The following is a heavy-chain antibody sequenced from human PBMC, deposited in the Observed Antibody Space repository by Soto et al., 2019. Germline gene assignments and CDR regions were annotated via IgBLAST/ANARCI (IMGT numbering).Heavy chain of an antibody. CDR2: IYYSGST. J-gene: IGHJ4*02. CDR1: GGSISSYY. CDR3: ARPTYNSGSPFDY. V-gene: IGHV4-59*01. D-gene: IGHD1-20*01. Sequence: PSETLSLTCTVSGGSISSYYWSWIRQPPGKGLEWIGYIYYSGSTHYNPSLKSRVNISVDTSKNQFSLKLSSVTAADTAVYYCARPTYNSGSPFDYWGQGTLVTVSS.